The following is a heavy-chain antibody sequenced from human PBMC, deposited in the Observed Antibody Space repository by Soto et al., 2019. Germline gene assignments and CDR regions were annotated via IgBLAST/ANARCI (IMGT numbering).Heavy chain of an antibody. J-gene: IGHJ6*02. CDR2: IYYSGST. CDR3: ARGIEGWYQGRYYYGMDV. CDR1: GGSVSSGSYY. V-gene: IGHV4-61*01. D-gene: IGHD6-19*01. Sequence: SGTLSPTRTVSGGSVSSGSYYWGWVRQPPGKGLEWIGYIYYSGSTNYNPSLKSRVTISVDTSKNQSSLKLSSVTAADTAVYYCARGIEGWYQGRYYYGMDVWGQGTTVTVSS.